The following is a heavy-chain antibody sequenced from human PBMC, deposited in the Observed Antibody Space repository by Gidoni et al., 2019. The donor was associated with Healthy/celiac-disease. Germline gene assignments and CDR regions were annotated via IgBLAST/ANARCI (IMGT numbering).Heavy chain of an antibody. J-gene: IGHJ2*01. CDR2: LSGSGDRT. CDR3: AKPMTTVTIDWYFDL. D-gene: IGHD4-17*01. CDR1: GFTFRSYA. Sequence: EVQLLESGGGLVQPGGSLKLSCAASGFTFRSYAMSWVRQAPGKGLEGFSSLSGSGDRTYYANSVKGRFTISRDNSKNTLYLQMNSLRAEDTAVYYCAKPMTTVTIDWYFDLWGRGTLVTVSS. V-gene: IGHV3-23*01.